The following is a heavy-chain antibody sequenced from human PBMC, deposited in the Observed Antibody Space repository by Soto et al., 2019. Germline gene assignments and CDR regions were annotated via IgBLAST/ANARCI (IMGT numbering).Heavy chain of an antibody. J-gene: IGHJ6*02. Sequence: PGESLKISCKGSGYSFTSYWISWVRQMPGKGLEWMGRIDPSDSYTNYSPSFQGHVTISADKSISTAYLQWSSLKASDTAMYYCARLNMYDCSCGSCYSWDYYYYGMDVWGQGTTVTVSS. V-gene: IGHV5-10-1*01. CDR3: ARLNMYDCSCGSCYSWDYYYYGMDV. D-gene: IGHD2-15*01. CDR1: GYSFTSYW. CDR2: IDPSDSYT.